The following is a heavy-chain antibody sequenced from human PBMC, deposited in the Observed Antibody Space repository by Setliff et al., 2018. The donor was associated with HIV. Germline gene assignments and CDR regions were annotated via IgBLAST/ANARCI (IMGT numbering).Heavy chain of an antibody. J-gene: IGHJ4*02. V-gene: IGHV4-38-2*02. CDR2: IYHSGSS. Sequence: SETLSLTCSVSGYSLSSASYWGWIRQSPEKGLEWIGFIYHSGSSFYNPSLKSRVTISVDTSKNQFSLKLSSVTAADTAVYYCARRGTTGTIYFDYWGQGTLVTVSS. CDR3: ARRGTTGTIYFDY. D-gene: IGHD1-7*01. CDR1: GYSLSSASY.